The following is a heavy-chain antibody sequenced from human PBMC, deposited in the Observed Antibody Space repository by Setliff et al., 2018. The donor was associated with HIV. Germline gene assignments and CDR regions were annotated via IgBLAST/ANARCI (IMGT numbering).Heavy chain of an antibody. CDR2: IGQDGSEK. Sequence: GGSLRLSGPASGFTFSNYWMCWVRQAPGKGLEWVANIGQDGSEKNYVDSVKGRFTISRDNAKNSMDLQMNSLRAEDTAIYYCARKLRPGHGVDVWGQGTTVTVSS. CDR1: GFTFSNYW. J-gene: IGHJ6*02. D-gene: IGHD3-10*01. V-gene: IGHV3-7*01. CDR3: ARKLRPGHGVDV.